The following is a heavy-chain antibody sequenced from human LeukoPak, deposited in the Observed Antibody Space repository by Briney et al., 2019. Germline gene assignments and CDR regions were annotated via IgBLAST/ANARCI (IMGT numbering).Heavy chain of an antibody. D-gene: IGHD3-22*01. CDR2: IYYSGST. CDR1: GGPISSYY. Sequence: SETLSLTCTVSGGPISSYYWSWIRQPPGKGLEWIGYIYYSGSTNYNPSLKSRVTISVDTSKNQFSLKLSSVTAADTAVYYCARSYRSLKYYDSSGYYHPWGQGTLVTVSS. J-gene: IGHJ5*02. V-gene: IGHV4-59*01. CDR3: ARSYRSLKYYDSSGYYHP.